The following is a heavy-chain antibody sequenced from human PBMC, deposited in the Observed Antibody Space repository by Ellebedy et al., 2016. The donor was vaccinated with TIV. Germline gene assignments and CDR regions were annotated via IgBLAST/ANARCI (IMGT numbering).Heavy chain of an antibody. J-gene: IGHJ4*02. CDR3: AREKPASCYFDY. CDR2: ICPSNANT. Sequence: ASVKVSXXASGYILTNYYMHWVRQAPGQGLEWMGMICPSNANTNYAQKFQGRVTMTRDASTSTVYMELSSLRSEDTAVYFCAREKPASCYFDYWGQGTLVTVSS. V-gene: IGHV1-46*03. CDR1: GYILTNYY. D-gene: IGHD1-14*01.